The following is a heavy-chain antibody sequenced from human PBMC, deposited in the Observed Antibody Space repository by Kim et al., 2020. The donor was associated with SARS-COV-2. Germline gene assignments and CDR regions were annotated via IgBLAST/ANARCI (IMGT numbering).Heavy chain of an antibody. CDR3: ARDKYNWNSEAAFDV. J-gene: IGHJ3*01. Sequence: ADSVKGRFSISRDHSRNTLYLQMNSLGAEDTAVYYGARDKYNWNSEAAFDVWGQGTMVTVSS. D-gene: IGHD1-7*01. V-gene: IGHV3-30*01.